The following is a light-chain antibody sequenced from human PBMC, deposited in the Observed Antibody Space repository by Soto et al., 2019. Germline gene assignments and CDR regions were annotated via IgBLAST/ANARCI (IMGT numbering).Light chain of an antibody. CDR1: QGISNY. CDR3: QKDNSAPWT. CDR2: VAS. Sequence: DIQMPQSPSSLSASVGDRVTITCRASQGISNYLAWYQQQPGKVPKLLIYVASTLQSGVPSRFSVSGSGTDFTLTISSLQPEDVATYYCQKDNSAPWTFGQGTNVEI. J-gene: IGKJ1*01. V-gene: IGKV1-27*01.